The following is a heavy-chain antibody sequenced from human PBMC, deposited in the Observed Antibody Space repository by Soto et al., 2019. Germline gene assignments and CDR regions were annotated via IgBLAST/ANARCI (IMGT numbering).Heavy chain of an antibody. D-gene: IGHD1-26*01. J-gene: IGHJ4*02. Sequence: GASVKVSCKASGYTFSNYGVNWVRQAPGQGLEWLGYIMAYNNNPHYAQKFVGRVTMTADTPTSTAFLELRSLTSDDTAVYYCARGGMGKSYWTLDSWGQGTQVTVSS. CDR2: IMAYNNNP. CDR1: GYTFSNYG. CDR3: ARGGMGKSYWTLDS. V-gene: IGHV1-18*01.